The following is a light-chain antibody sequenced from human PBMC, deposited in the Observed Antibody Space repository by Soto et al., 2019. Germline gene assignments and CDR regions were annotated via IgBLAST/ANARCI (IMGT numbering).Light chain of an antibody. Sequence: QSVLTQPVSASGSPGQSITISCTGTSSDVGSYNLVSWYQQHPGKAPKLLIYEGSKRPSGVSNRFSGSKSGNTASLTISGLQAEDEADYYCCSYAGSSTFVFGTGTKLTVL. J-gene: IGLJ1*01. V-gene: IGLV2-23*01. CDR1: SSDVGSYNL. CDR3: CSYAGSSTFV. CDR2: EGS.